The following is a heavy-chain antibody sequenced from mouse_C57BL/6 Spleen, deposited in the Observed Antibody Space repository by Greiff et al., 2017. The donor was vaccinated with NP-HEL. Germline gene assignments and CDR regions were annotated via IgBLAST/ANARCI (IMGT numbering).Heavy chain of an antibody. D-gene: IGHD4-1*01. V-gene: IGHV1-50*01. CDR3: ARNELGPWFAY. CDR1: GYTFTSYW. J-gene: IGHJ3*01. CDR2: IDPSDSYT. Sequence: VQLQQPGAELVKPGASVKLSCKASGYTFTSYWMQWVKQRPGPGLEWIGEIDPSDSYTNYNQKFKGKATLTVDTSSSTAYMQLSSLTSEDSAVYYCARNELGPWFAYWGQGTLVTGSA.